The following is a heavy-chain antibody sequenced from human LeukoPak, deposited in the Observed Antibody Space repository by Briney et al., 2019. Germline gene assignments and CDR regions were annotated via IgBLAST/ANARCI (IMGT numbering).Heavy chain of an antibody. V-gene: IGHV3-23*01. Sequence: GGSLRLSCTTSGFTFSNYAMSWIRQAPGKGLEWVSSISGSAITTYYADSVKGRFDISRDNSKNTLYLQMTSLRAEDTAVYYCAKDQRFGDLDDYRGQGTLVTVSS. CDR1: GFTFSNYA. CDR2: ISGSAITT. D-gene: IGHD3-10*01. J-gene: IGHJ4*02. CDR3: AKDQRFGDLDDY.